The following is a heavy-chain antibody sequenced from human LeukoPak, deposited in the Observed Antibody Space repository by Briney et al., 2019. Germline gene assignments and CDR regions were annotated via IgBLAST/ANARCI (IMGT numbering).Heavy chain of an antibody. CDR2: IIPIFGTA. V-gene: IGHV1-69*13. Sequence: SVKVSCKASGYTFTGYYMHWVRQAPGQGLEWMGGIIPIFGTANYAQKFQGRVTITADESTSTAYMELSSLRSEDTAAYYCARAGRGIVVVPNWFDPWGQGTLVTVSS. J-gene: IGHJ5*02. D-gene: IGHD2-2*01. CDR3: ARAGRGIVVVPNWFDP. CDR1: GYTFTGYY.